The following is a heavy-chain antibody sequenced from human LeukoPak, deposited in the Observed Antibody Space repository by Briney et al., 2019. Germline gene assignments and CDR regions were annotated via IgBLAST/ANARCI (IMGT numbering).Heavy chain of an antibody. V-gene: IGHV4-39*07. J-gene: IGHJ6*03. Sequence: SETLSLTCTVSGGSINSSSYYWGWIRQPPGKGLEWIGSIYYSGSTYYNPSLKSRVTISVDTSKNQFSLKLSSVTAADTAVYYCAREGSDYDFWSLYRGSIYYYYYYMDVWGKGTTVTVSS. CDR2: IYYSGST. CDR1: GGSINSSSYY. D-gene: IGHD3-3*01. CDR3: AREGSDYDFWSLYRGSIYYYYYYMDV.